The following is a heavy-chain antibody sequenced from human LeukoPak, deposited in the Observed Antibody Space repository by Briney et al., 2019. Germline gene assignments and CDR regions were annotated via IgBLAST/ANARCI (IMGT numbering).Heavy chain of an antibody. V-gene: IGHV3-30*03. CDR2: VSSDGSIK. D-gene: IGHD6-13*01. Sequence: PGGSLRLSCAASGFTFSSYGIHWVRQAPGKGLEWVAVVSSDGSIKYYADSGKGRFTISRDTSKNTVYLQMNSLGAEDTAFYYCARGYSSSWLGYFDYWSQGTLVTVSS. CDR1: GFTFSSYG. CDR3: ARGYSSSWLGYFDY. J-gene: IGHJ4*02.